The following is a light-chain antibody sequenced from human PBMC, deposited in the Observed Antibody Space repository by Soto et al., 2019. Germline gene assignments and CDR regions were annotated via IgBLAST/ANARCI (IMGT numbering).Light chain of an antibody. CDR3: HHYCTSPPHT. CDR1: QSVSSSY. Sequence: EIVLTQSPGTLSLSPGERGTLSCRASQSVSSSYLAWYQQNPGQAPRLLIYAASSRATGIPDRFSGSGSGTDFTLPISRLEPEDFAVYYCHHYCTSPPHTFGQGPKLEIK. J-gene: IGKJ2*01. V-gene: IGKV3-20*01. CDR2: AAS.